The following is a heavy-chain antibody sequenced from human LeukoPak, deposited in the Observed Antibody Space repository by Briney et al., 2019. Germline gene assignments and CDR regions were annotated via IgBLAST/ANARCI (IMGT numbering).Heavy chain of an antibody. CDR2: INSDGSST. Sequence: GGSLRLSCAVSGFTFSSYWMHWVRQAPRKGLGWVSRINSDGSSTSYADSVKGRFAISRDNAKNSLYLQMNSLRAEDMALYYCAKEKQGYFDYWGQGTLVTVSS. V-gene: IGHV3-74*01. J-gene: IGHJ4*02. CDR1: GFTFSSYW. CDR3: AKEKQGYFDY.